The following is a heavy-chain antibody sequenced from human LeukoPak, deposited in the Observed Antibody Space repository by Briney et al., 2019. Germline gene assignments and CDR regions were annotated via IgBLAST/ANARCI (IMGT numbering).Heavy chain of an antibody. V-gene: IGHV3-23*01. D-gene: IGHD3-22*01. CDR1: GFMFRSYG. J-gene: IGHJ4*02. CDR3: AKSEYYDSSGYYEGALYY. CDR2: ITGSGDIT. Sequence: GGSLRLSFAAFGFMFRSYGMNWVRQAPGKGLEWVSGITGSGDITYYADSVKGQFTISRDNSKNTLYLQMNSLRAEDTAVYYCAKSEYYDSSGYYEGALYYWGQGTLVTVSS.